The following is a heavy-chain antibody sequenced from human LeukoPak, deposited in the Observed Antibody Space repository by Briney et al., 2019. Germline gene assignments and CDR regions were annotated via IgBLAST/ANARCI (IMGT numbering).Heavy chain of an antibody. V-gene: IGHV1-24*01. Sequence: GASVKVSCKVSGYTLTELSMHWVRQAPGKGLEWMGGFDPEDSETIYAQKFQGRVTITEDTSTDTAYMELSSLRSEDTAVYYCATGHLPGVPHPQLLWFGEPLLFDYWGQGTLVTVSS. CDR2: FDPEDSET. CDR1: GYTLTELS. CDR3: ATGHLPGVPHPQLLWFGEPLLFDY. D-gene: IGHD3-10*01. J-gene: IGHJ4*02.